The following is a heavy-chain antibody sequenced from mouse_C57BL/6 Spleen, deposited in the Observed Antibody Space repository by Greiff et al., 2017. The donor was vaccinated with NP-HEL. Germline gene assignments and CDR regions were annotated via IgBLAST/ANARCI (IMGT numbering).Heavy chain of an antibody. V-gene: IGHV1-19*01. J-gene: IGHJ1*03. D-gene: IGHD2-1*01. Sequence: EVQLQQSGPVLVKPGASVKMSCKASGYTFTDYYMNWVKQSHGKSLEWIGVINPYNGGTSYNQKFKGKATLTVDKSSSTAYMELNRLTSEDSAVYYCARSGDGNYWYFDVWGTGTTVTVSS. CDR1: GYTFTDYY. CDR3: ARSGDGNYWYFDV. CDR2: INPYNGGT.